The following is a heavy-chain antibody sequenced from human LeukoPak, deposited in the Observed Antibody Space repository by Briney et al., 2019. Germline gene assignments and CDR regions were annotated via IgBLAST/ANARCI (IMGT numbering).Heavy chain of an antibody. CDR3: ARDRGPQSHFDY. Sequence: ASVKVSCKASGYTFTKYYIHWVRQAPGQGLEWMGIVNPSGGGTNYAQKFQGRVTMTRDTSTSTVYMELSSLRSEDTAVYYCARDRGPQSHFDYWGQGTLVTVSS. V-gene: IGHV1-46*01. D-gene: IGHD3-16*01. CDR2: VNPSGGGT. J-gene: IGHJ4*02. CDR1: GYTFTKYY.